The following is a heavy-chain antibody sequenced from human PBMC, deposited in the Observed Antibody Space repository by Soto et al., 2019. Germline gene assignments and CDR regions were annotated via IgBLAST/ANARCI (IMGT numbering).Heavy chain of an antibody. Sequence: GGSLRLSCAASGFTFSSYGMHWVRQAPGKGLEWVAVIWYDGSNKYYADSVKGRFTISRDNSKNTLYLQMNSLRAEDTAVYYCARLMGLGTVTTPQGPYYGMDVWGQGTTVTVSS. V-gene: IGHV3-33*01. CDR3: ARLMGLGTVTTPQGPYYGMDV. CDR2: IWYDGSNK. D-gene: IGHD4-4*01. J-gene: IGHJ6*02. CDR1: GFTFSSYG.